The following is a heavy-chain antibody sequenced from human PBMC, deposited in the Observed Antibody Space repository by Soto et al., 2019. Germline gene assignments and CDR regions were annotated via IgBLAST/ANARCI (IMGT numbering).Heavy chain of an antibody. CDR3: ARVSLRRRFLLDY. CDR1: GYTFASYD. Sequence: ASVKVSCKASGYTFASYDINWVRQATGQGLEWMGWMNPNSGNTGYAQKFQGRVTMTRNTSISTAYMELSSLRSEDTAVYYCARVSLRRRFLLDYWGQGTLVTVSS. V-gene: IGHV1-8*01. CDR2: MNPNSGNT. D-gene: IGHD3-22*01. J-gene: IGHJ4*02.